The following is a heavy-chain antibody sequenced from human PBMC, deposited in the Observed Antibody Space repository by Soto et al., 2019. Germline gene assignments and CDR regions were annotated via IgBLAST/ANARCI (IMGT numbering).Heavy chain of an antibody. Sequence: SETLSLTCGVSGGSLSGATYSWNWIRQPPGKGLEWIGCIFPSGTTYYNPSLKSRVTISIDVSKNQFSLSLRSLTAADTAVYYCARSREFDYWSQGTLVTVSS. J-gene: IGHJ4*02. CDR1: GGSLSGATYS. CDR2: IFPSGTT. CDR3: ARSREFDY. V-gene: IGHV4-30-2*01.